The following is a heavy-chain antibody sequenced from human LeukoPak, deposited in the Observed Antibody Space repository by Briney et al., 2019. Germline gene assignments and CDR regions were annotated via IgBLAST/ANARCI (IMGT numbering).Heavy chain of an antibody. D-gene: IGHD6-13*01. V-gene: IGHV4-59*01. CDR2: IYYSGST. CDR1: GGSISSYY. Sequence: KPSETLSLTFTVSGGSISSYYWSWLRQPPGKGLEWIGYIYYSGSTNYNPSLKSRVTISVDTSKNQFSLKLSSVTAADTAVYYCARVRQQLVPYYYYYMDVWGKGTTVTVSS. J-gene: IGHJ6*03. CDR3: ARVRQQLVPYYYYYMDV.